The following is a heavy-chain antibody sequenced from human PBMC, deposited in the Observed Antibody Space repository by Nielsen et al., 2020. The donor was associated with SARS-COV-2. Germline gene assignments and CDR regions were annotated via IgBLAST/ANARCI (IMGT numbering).Heavy chain of an antibody. V-gene: IGHV4-59*01. Sequence: SETLSLTCTVSGASMRDNYWSWIRRTPGKGLEWIGYIFYNGRTNYSPSLKSRVTMSIDTSKKRFSLELTSVTAADSAVYYCARGYYNVDYWGQGTLVNVSS. CDR3: ARGYYNVDY. CDR2: IFYNGRT. D-gene: IGHD3-10*01. CDR1: GASMRDNY. J-gene: IGHJ4*02.